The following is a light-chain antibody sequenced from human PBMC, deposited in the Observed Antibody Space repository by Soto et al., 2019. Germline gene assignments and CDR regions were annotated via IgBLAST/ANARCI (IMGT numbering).Light chain of an antibody. Sequence: QSALTQPASVSGSPGQSITISCTGTSSDVGGYNYVSWYRQHPGKAPKLMIYDVSNRPLGVSNRFSGSKSGNTASLTISGLQAEDEAFYYCSSYTNTNTLEAVVFGGGTKLTVL. V-gene: IGLV2-14*01. CDR2: DVS. J-gene: IGLJ2*01. CDR1: SSDVGGYNY. CDR3: SSYTNTNTLEAVV.